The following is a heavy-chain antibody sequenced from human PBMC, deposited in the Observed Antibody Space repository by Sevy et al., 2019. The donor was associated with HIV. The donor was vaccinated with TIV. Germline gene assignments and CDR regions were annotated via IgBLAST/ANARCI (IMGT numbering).Heavy chain of an antibody. CDR3: ARKYDSSGYFDY. J-gene: IGHJ4*02. Sequence: VSLRLSCAASGFTFSRYAMNWVRQAPGKGLEWVSGISGSGGSGDKTNYADSVKGRFTISRDDSKNSLYLQLNSLRAEDTAIYYCARKYDSSGYFDYWGQGTLVTVSS. CDR1: GFTFSRYA. D-gene: IGHD3-22*01. V-gene: IGHV3-23*01. CDR2: ISGSGGSGDKT.